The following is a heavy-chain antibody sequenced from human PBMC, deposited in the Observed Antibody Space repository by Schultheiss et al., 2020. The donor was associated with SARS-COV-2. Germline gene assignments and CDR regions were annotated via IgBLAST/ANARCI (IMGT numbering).Heavy chain of an antibody. J-gene: IGHJ4*02. D-gene: IGHD3-22*01. CDR1: GYSISSGYY. V-gene: IGHV4-38-2*02. Sequence: SETLSLTCTVSGYSISSGYYWGWIRQPPGKGLEWIGSMYHSGSTYYNPSLKSRVTISVDTSKNQFSLKLRSVTAADTAVYYCARRGMGYDSSGYYPEYFDYWGQGTLVTVSS. CDR2: MYHSGST. CDR3: ARRGMGYDSSGYYPEYFDY.